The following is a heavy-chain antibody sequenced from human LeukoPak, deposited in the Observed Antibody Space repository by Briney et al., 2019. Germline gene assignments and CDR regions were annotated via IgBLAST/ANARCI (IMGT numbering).Heavy chain of an antibody. V-gene: IGHV1-18*01. J-gene: IGHJ3*02. D-gene: IGHD5-18*01. CDR1: GYTFSSYD. Sequence: VASVKVSRKASGYTFSSYDISWVRQAPGQGLEWMGWISVYNGNTNYAQKVQGRVTMTTDTSTSTAYMELRSLRSDDTAVYYCARVSVGTAMVTEAFDIWGQGTMVTVSS. CDR2: ISVYNGNT. CDR3: ARVSVGTAMVTEAFDI.